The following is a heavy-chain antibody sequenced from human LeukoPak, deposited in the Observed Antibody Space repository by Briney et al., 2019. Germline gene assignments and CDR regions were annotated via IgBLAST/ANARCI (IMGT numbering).Heavy chain of an antibody. CDR2: ISYDGSNK. CDR3: ARAHIVVVVAAPDY. J-gene: IGHJ4*02. Sequence: GRSLRLSCAASGFTFTNYAIHWVLQAPGKGLEWVAVISYDGSNKYYADSVKGRFTISRDNSKNTLFLQMNSLRAEDTALYYCARAHIVVVVAAPDYWGQGTLVTVSS. CDR1: GFTFTNYA. V-gene: IGHV3-30-3*01. D-gene: IGHD2-15*01.